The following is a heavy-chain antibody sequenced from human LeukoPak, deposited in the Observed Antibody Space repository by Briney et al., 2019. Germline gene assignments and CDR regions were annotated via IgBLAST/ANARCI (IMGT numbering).Heavy chain of an antibody. CDR3: ARDRARFLEWSPLYYGMDV. D-gene: IGHD3-3*01. CDR1: EFTFSSYS. CDR2: ISSSSSYI. J-gene: IGHJ6*02. Sequence: GGSLRLSCSASEFTFSSYSMNGVRQAPGKGLEWVSSISSSSSYIYYADSVKGRFTISRDNAKNSLYLQMNSPRAEDTAVYYCARDRARFLEWSPLYYGMDVWGQGTTVTVSS. V-gene: IGHV3-21*01.